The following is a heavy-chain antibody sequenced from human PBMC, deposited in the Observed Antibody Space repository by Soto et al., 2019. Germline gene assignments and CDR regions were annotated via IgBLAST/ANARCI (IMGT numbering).Heavy chain of an antibody. CDR2: IFAYNGNT. Sequence: ASVKVSCKASGYTFTTYGISWVRQAPGQGLEWMGWIFAYNGNTNYAQKLQGRVTMTIDTSTSTAYMELRSLRSDDTAVYYCARVITARAFDIWGQGTIVTVSS. CDR3: ARVITARAFDI. D-gene: IGHD3-22*01. J-gene: IGHJ3*02. CDR1: GYTFTTYG. V-gene: IGHV1-18*01.